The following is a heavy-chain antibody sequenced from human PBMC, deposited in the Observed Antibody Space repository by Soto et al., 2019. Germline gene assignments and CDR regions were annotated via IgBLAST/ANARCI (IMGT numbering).Heavy chain of an antibody. CDR1: GGSISSGGYY. J-gene: IGHJ2*01. D-gene: IGHD6-19*01. V-gene: IGHV4-31*03. CDR2: IYYSGST. CDR3: ARGEGVAGPYWYFDL. Sequence: SATLSLTCTVSGGSISSGGYYWSWIRQHPGKGLEWIGYIYYSGSTYYNPSLKSRVTISVDTSKNQFSLKLSSVTAADTAVYYCARGEGVAGPYWYFDLWGRGTLVTVSS.